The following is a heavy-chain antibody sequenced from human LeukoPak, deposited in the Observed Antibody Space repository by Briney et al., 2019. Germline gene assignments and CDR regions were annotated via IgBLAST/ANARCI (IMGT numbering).Heavy chain of an antibody. J-gene: IGHJ4*02. CDR3: ARGDHDSSGWYWAFDY. V-gene: IGHV4-39*07. D-gene: IGHD6-19*01. Sequence: PSETLSLTCTVSGGSISSSDYYWGWIRQPPGKGLEWIGNIYYSGSTYYNPSLKSRVTISVDTSKNQFSLKLSSVTAADTAVYYCARGDHDSSGWYWAFDYWGQGTLVTVSS. CDR2: IYYSGST. CDR1: GGSISSSDYY.